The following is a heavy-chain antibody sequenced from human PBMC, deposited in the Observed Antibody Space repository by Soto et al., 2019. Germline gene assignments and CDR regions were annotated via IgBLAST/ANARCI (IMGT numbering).Heavy chain of an antibody. CDR1: GFTFSTYA. CDR3: TRDWERDSEAFFDY. V-gene: IGHV3-23*05. Sequence: VKLLESGGTLVEPGGSLRLSCAASGFTFSTYAMSWVRQSPGKGLEWVSGIYTSGVPKYADSVQGRFTISRDDSKNTLYLQMNSLRAEDTAVYYCTRDWERDSEAFFDYWGQGTLVTVSS. J-gene: IGHJ4*02. D-gene: IGHD3-3*02. CDR2: IYTSGVP.